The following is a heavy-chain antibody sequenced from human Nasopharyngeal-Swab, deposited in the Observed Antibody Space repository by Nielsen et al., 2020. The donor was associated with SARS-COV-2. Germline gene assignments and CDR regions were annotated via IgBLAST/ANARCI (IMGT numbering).Heavy chain of an antibody. J-gene: IGHJ5*02. CDR3: ARRRRIFGVVITQNWFDP. V-gene: IGHV3-21*01. CDR2: ISSSSSYI. CDR1: GFTFSSYS. Sequence: GESLKISCAASGFTFSSYSMNWVRQAPGKGLEWVSSISSSSSYIYYADSVKGRFTISRDNAKNSLYLQMNSLRAEDTAVYYCARRRRIFGVVITQNWFDPWGQGTLVTVSS. D-gene: IGHD3-3*01.